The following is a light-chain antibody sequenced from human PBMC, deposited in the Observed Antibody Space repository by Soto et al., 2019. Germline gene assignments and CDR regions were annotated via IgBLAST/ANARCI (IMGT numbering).Light chain of an antibody. CDR3: STWDDSLNGWV. CDR1: TSNIGDNT. V-gene: IGLV1-44*01. CDR2: NND. J-gene: IGLJ3*02. Sequence: QSVLTQPPSASGTPGQRVAISCSGSTSNIGDNTVHWYQQLPGTAPKLLIYNNDRRPSGVPDRFSGSKSGTSASLAISGLQSEDEADYLCSTWDDSLNGWVFGGGTKLTVL.